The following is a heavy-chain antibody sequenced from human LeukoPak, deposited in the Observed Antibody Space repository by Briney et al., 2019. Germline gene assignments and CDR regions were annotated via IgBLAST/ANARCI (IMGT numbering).Heavy chain of an antibody. D-gene: IGHD3-3*01. V-gene: IGHV3-7*01. CDR2: INPDGSNM. Sequence: GGSLRLPCAASGFSFSSYWMSWVRQAPGKGLEWVANINPDGSNMLYVDSVKGRFTISRDNAKNSLYLQMNNLRAEDTAVYFCVSGFLQWLYWGQGTLVTVSS. CDR3: VSGFLQWLY. J-gene: IGHJ4*02. CDR1: GFSFSSYW.